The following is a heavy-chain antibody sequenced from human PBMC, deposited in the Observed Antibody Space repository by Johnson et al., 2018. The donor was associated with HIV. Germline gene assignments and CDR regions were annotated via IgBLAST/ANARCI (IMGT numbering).Heavy chain of an antibody. J-gene: IGHJ3*02. D-gene: IGHD3-16*01. CDR2: ISYDGTDK. V-gene: IGHV3-30*18. Sequence: QVQLVESGGGLVQPGRSLRLSCAASGFTFSSYDMHWVRQAPGKGMDWVAFISYDGTDKYYADSVKGRFNISRDNSKNALYLQMSSLRSEDTAVYYCAKPPSMGADAFDIWGQGTMVTVSS. CDR1: GFTFSSYD. CDR3: AKPPSMGADAFDI.